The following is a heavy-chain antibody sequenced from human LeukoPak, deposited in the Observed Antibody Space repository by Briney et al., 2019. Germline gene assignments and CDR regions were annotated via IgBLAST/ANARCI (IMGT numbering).Heavy chain of an antibody. V-gene: IGHV3-30*18. Sequence: GGSLRLSCAASGFTFSSYGMHWVRQAPGKGLEWVAVISYDGSNKYYADSVKGRFTISRDNSKNTLYLQMNSLRAEDTAVYYCAKDWVKWELLPRLNLDYWGQGTLVTVSS. CDR2: ISYDGSNK. J-gene: IGHJ4*02. D-gene: IGHD1-26*01. CDR3: AKDWVKWELLPRLNLDY. CDR1: GFTFSSYG.